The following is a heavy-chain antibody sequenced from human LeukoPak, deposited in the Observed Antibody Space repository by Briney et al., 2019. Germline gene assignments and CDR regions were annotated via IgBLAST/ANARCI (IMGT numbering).Heavy chain of an antibody. CDR1: GFTFSSYA. CDR3: ARDSSVFRGVILYYFDY. J-gene: IGHJ4*02. Sequence: GGSLRLSCAASGFTFSSYAMHWVRQAPGKGLEWVAVISYDGSNKYYADSVKGRFTISRDNSKNTLYLQMNSLRAEDTAVYCCARDSSVFRGVILYYFDYWGQGTLVTVSS. CDR2: ISYDGSNK. V-gene: IGHV3-30-3*01. D-gene: IGHD3-10*01.